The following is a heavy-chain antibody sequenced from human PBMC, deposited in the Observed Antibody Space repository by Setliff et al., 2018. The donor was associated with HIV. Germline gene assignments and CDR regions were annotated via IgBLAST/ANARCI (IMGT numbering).Heavy chain of an antibody. CDR2: IYKSGSS. J-gene: IGHJ4*02. Sequence: SETLSLTCTVSGGSISGTYYWNWIRQPAGKGLEWVGRIYKSGSSNANPSLKSRVTMSVDTSRNQFSLTLKSVTAADTAVYYCARADCTSNSCFFGLGGGFFDSWGRGALVTVSS. CDR3: ARADCTSNSCFFGLGGGFFDS. D-gene: IGHD2-2*01. CDR1: GGSISGTYY. V-gene: IGHV4-4*07.